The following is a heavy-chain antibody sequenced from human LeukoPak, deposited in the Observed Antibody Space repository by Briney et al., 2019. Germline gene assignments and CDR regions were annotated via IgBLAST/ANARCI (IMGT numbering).Heavy chain of an antibody. D-gene: IGHD4-17*01. CDR2: IYYSGTT. J-gene: IGHJ6*02. CDR3: ARDPYGDYGMDV. V-gene: IGHV4-59*01. Sequence: SETLSLTCTVSGGSISNYYWSWIRQPPGKGLEWIGYIYYSGTTNYNPSLKSRVTISVDTSKNQFSLKLSSVTAADTALYYCARDPYGDYGMDVWGQGTTVTVSS. CDR1: GGSISNYY.